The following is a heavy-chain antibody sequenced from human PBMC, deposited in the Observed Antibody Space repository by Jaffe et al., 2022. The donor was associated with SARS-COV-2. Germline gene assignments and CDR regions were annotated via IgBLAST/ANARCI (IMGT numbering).Heavy chain of an antibody. CDR3: AKDRAGVGNNYHGMDV. CDR2: ISYDGSNK. CDR1: GFTLSNYG. V-gene: IGHV3-30*18. D-gene: IGHD3-10*01. Sequence: QVQLVESGGGVVQPGRSLRVSCAASGFTLSNYGMHWVRQAPGKGLEWVAAISYDGSNKYSADSVKGRFTISRDNSKNTLYLQMNSLRPEDTAVYHCAKDRAGVGNNYHGMDVWGQGTTVTVSS. J-gene: IGHJ6*02.